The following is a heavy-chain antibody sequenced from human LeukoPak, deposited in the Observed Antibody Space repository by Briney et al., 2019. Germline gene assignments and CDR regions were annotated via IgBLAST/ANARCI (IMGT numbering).Heavy chain of an antibody. CDR1: GFIFSTYA. Sequence: GGSLRLSCAASGFIFSTYAMHWVRHTPGKGLESVAFISSGGTNKIYADSVKGRFTISRDNSKNTLYLQMNSLRTEDTAVYYCARAGEKYGAAAVDYWGQGTLVTVSS. V-gene: IGHV3-30*02. J-gene: IGHJ4*02. CDR3: ARAGEKYGAAAVDY. D-gene: IGHD6-13*01. CDR2: ISSGGTNK.